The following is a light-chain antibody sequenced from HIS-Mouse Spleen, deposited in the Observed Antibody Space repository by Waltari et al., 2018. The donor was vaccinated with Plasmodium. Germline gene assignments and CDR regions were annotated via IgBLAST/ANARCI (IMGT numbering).Light chain of an antibody. J-gene: IGLJ3*02. CDR2: EDS. V-gene: IGLV3-10*01. CDR3: YSTDSSGNHRV. CDR1: ALPKKY. Sequence: SYELTQPPSVSVSPGQTARITCSGDALPKKYAYWYQQKSGQAPVLVNYEDSKRPSGNPGGICGSSSGKMAPLTISGVQVEDEADYYCYSTDSSGNHRVFGGGTKLTVL.